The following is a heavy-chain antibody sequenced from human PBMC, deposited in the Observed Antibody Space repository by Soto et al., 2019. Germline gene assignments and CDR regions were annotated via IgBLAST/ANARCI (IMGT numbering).Heavy chain of an antibody. V-gene: IGHV5-51*01. CDR3: ARLPGVRGVFDGFNV. CDR1: GYSFAGYW. D-gene: IGHD3-10*01. CDR2: IYPGDSDT. J-gene: IGHJ3*01. Sequence: GESLKISCKGSGYSFAGYWIGWVRQMPGKDLDWMGVIYPGDSDTRYSPSFHGQVTISADKSISTAYLQWSSLKASDTAMYFCARLPGVRGVFDGFNVWGQGTMVTVSS.